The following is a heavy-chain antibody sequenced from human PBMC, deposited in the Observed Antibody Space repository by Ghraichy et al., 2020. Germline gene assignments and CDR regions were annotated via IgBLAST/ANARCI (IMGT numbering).Heavy chain of an antibody. Sequence: GESLNISCEASGFTFSDFNMNWVRQAPGKGLEWVSSISSTSSYIYYADAVQGRFTISRDNARNSLFLQMNSLRAEDSAIYYCARSGLRFYDWLSEAQYDFDYWGQGARITVSS. J-gene: IGHJ4*02. D-gene: IGHD3-9*01. CDR1: GFTFSDFN. CDR2: ISSTSSYI. V-gene: IGHV3-21*01. CDR3: ARSGLRFYDWLSEAQYDFDY.